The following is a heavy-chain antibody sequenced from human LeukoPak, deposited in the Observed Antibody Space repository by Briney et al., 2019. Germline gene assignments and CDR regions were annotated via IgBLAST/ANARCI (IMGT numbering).Heavy chain of an antibody. CDR3: AKDYYDSSGYYNDALDM. J-gene: IGHJ3*02. CDR1: GFTFSNAW. CDR2: ISYDGSNK. V-gene: IGHV3-30*18. Sequence: GGSLRLSCAASGFTFSNAWMSWVRQAPGKGLEWVAVISYDGSNKYYAESVKGRLTISRDNSKNTLYLQMNSLRAEDTAVYYCAKDYYDSSGYYNDALDMWGQGTMVTVSS. D-gene: IGHD3-22*01.